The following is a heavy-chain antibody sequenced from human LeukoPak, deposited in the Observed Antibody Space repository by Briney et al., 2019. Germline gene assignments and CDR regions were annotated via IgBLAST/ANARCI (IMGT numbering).Heavy chain of an antibody. V-gene: IGHV4-4*07. CDR2: IYTSGST. J-gene: IGHJ6*03. D-gene: IGHD3-10*01. CDR3: ARTYGSGNYYYYYYYYMDV. CDR1: GGSISSYY. Sequence: SETLSLTCTVSGGSISSYYWSWIRQPAGKGLEWIGRIYTSGSTNYNPSLKSRVTMSVDTSKNQFSLKLRSVTAADTAVYYCARTYGSGNYYYYYYYYMDVWGKGTTVAVSS.